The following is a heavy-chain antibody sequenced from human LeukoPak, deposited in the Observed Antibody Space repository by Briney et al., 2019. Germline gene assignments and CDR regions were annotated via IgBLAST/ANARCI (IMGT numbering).Heavy chain of an antibody. CDR3: ARDEEY. CDR2: ISSSGSYI. V-gene: IGHV3-21*01. Sequence: GGSLRLSCAASGFTFSNYGMNWVRQAPGKGLEWVSSISSSGSYIYYADSVKSRFTISRDNAKNSLYLQMNSLRAEDTAVYYCARDEEYWGQGTLVTVSS. CDR1: GFTFSNYG. J-gene: IGHJ4*02.